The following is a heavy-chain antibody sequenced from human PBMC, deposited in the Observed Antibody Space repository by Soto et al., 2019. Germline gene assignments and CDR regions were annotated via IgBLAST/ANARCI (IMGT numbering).Heavy chain of an antibody. J-gene: IGHJ3*02. CDR2: ISYDGSNK. Sequence: GGSLRLSCAASGFTFSSYAMHWVRQAPGKGLEWVAVISYDGSNKYYADSVKGRFTISRDNSKNTLYLQMNSLRAEDTAVYYCARASLSVYDAFDIWGQGTMVTVSS. CDR3: ARASLSVYDAFDI. D-gene: IGHD6-6*01. CDR1: GFTFSSYA. V-gene: IGHV3-30-3*01.